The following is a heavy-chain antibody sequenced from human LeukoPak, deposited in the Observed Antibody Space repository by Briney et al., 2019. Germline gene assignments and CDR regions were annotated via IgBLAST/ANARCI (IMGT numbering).Heavy chain of an antibody. V-gene: IGHV4-4*02. Sequence: KSSETLSLTCAVSGGSISRSDWWSWVRQSPGKGLEWIGEIFHSGSTKYNPSRKSRVTISVDKSKNQFSLNLTSVTAADTAMYYCARDASLQTGAFDVWGQGIMVTVSS. J-gene: IGHJ3*01. D-gene: IGHD5-24*01. CDR2: IFHSGST. CDR3: ARDASLQTGAFDV. CDR1: GGSISRSDW.